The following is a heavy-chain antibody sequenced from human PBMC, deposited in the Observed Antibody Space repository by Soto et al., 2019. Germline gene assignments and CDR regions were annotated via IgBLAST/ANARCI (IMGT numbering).Heavy chain of an antibody. Sequence: SETLSLTCTVSGGSISSSSYYWGWIRQPPGKGMEWIGSISYSGSTYYNTSLKSRGTISVDTSKNQSSLKLSSVTAAATAVYSCASLTTVTKKYYHYYGMEVWGQGTTVT. CDR2: ISYSGST. CDR3: ASLTTVTKKYYHYYGMEV. V-gene: IGHV4-39*01. J-gene: IGHJ6*02. D-gene: IGHD4-4*01. CDR1: GGSISSSSYY.